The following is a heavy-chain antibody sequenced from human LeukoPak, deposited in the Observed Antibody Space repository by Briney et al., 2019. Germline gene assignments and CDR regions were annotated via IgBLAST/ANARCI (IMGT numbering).Heavy chain of an antibody. Sequence: GGSLRLSCAASGFTFSSYAMSWVRQAPGKGLEWVSAISGSGGSTYYAASVKGRFTISRDNSKNTLYLQMNSLRAEDTAVYYCAKERNDFWSGYYAVYWGQGTLVTVSS. CDR3: AKERNDFWSGYYAVY. V-gene: IGHV3-23*01. CDR2: ISGSGGST. J-gene: IGHJ4*02. CDR1: GFTFSSYA. D-gene: IGHD3-3*01.